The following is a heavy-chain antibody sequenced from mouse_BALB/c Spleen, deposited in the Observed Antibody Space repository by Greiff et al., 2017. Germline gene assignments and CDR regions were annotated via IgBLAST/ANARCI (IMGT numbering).Heavy chain of an antibody. J-gene: IGHJ4*01. V-gene: IGHV2-9-2*01. CDR3: VRDEGDYAMDY. CDR2: IWTGGGT. CDR1: GFSLTSYD. Sequence: VQRVESGPGLVAPSQSLSITCTVSGFSLTSYDISWIRQPPGKGLEWLGVIWTGGGTNYNSAFMSRLSISKDNSKSQVFLKMNSLQTDDTAIYYCVRDEGDYAMDYWGQGTSVTVSS.